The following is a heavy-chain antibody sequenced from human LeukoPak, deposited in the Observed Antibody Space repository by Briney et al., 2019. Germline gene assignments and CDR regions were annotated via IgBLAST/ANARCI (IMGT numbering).Heavy chain of an antibody. CDR3: ARDRTYYGMDV. J-gene: IGHJ6*02. V-gene: IGHV4-39*07. CDR1: GDSIGRSSHH. Sequence: PSETLSLTCTVSGDSIGRSSHHWGWIRQPPGKRLEWIGSIFYSGSTNYNPSLKSRVTISVDTSKNQFSLMLSSVTAADTAVYYCARDRTYYGMDVWGQGTTVTVSS. CDR2: IFYSGST.